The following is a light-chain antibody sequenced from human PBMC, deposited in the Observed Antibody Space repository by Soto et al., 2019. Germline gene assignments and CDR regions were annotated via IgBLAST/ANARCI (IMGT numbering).Light chain of an antibody. CDR1: QAIGVY. V-gene: IGKV1-27*01. Sequence: DIQVTQSPSSLSASLGDRVTITCRANQAIGVYLAWFQQQPGKVPKLLIYAASALQSGVPSRFSGSGSGTNFPLPISRLQPEDIATYYCQKYNSAPLTFGGGTKVDIK. J-gene: IGKJ4*01. CDR3: QKYNSAPLT. CDR2: AAS.